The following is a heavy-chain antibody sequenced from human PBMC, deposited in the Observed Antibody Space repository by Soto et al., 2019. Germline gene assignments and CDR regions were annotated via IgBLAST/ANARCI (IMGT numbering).Heavy chain of an antibody. V-gene: IGHV4-59*01. CDR3: ARAVLISVFRSDYPTTFDP. J-gene: IGHJ5*02. CDR1: GGSISSYY. Sequence: SETLSLTCTVSGGSISSYYWSWIRQPPGKGLEWIGYIYYTGSTNYKSSLKSRVTISVDTSKNQFSLKLSSVTAADTAVYYCARAVLISVFRSDYPTTFDPWAPGTLFTFSS. D-gene: IGHD3-3*01. CDR2: IYYTGST.